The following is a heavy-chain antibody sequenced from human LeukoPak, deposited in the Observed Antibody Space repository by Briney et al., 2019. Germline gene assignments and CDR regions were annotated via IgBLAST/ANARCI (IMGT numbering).Heavy chain of an antibody. J-gene: IGHJ3*02. CDR2: TSSSAGTV. D-gene: IGHD3-22*01. CDR3: ARDASSGSDDAFDI. Sequence: GGSLRLSCAASGFTFNNNAMSWVRRAPGKGLEWVSYTSSSAGTVYYADSVKGRFTISRDNAKNSLYLHMNSLRAEDTAIYYCARDASSGSDDAFDIWGQGTMVTVSS. CDR1: GFTFNNNA. V-gene: IGHV3-48*03.